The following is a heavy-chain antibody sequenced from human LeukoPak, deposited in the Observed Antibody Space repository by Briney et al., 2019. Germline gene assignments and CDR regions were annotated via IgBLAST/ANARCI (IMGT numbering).Heavy chain of an antibody. CDR3: ARVGYNSGWYEY. CDR1: GFTFSRYG. V-gene: IGHV3-33*01. D-gene: IGHD6-19*01. J-gene: IGHJ4*02. CDR2: TWEDGSNI. Sequence: PGTSLRLSCAASGFTFSRYGMHWVRQAPGKGLEWVAVTWEDGSNIYYADSVKGRFTISRDNSKNTLYLQMNSLRAEDTAVYYCARVGYNSGWYEYWGQGTLVTVSS.